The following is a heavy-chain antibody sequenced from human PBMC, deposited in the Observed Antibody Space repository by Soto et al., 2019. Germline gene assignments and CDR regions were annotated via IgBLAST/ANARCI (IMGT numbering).Heavy chain of an antibody. J-gene: IGHJ6*02. CDR3: ARIKLIGAMDV. CDR2: IWYDGSNK. V-gene: IGHV3-33*01. Sequence: QVQLVESGGGVVQPGRSLRLSCAASGFTFSSYGMHWVRQAPGKGLEWVAFIWYDGSNKYYADSVKGRFTISRDNSKNTLYLQRNSLRAEDTAVYYCARIKLIGAMDVWGQGTTVTVSS. CDR1: GFTFSSYG. D-gene: IGHD3-16*01.